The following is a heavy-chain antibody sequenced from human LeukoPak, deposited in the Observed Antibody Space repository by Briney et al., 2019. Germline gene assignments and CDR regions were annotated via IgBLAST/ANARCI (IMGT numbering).Heavy chain of an antibody. CDR2: ISGSGGST. J-gene: IGHJ5*02. Sequence: GGTLRLSCAASGFTFSSYGMSWVRQAPGKGLEWVSAISGSGGSTYYADPVKGRFTISRDNSKNTLYLQMNSLRAEDTAVYYCAKGDCSGGSCYPLPSWFDPWGQGTLVTVSS. CDR3: AKGDCSGGSCYPLPSWFDP. V-gene: IGHV3-23*01. D-gene: IGHD2-15*01. CDR1: GFTFSSYG.